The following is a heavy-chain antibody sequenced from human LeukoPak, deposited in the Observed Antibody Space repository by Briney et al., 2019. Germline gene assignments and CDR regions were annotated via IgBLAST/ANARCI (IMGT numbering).Heavy chain of an antibody. J-gene: IGHJ3*02. V-gene: IGHV4-38-2*02. CDR1: GYSISSGYY. CDR3: ARALYYYDSSGFWGAFDI. Sequence: SETLSLTCTVSGYSISSGYYWGWIRQPPGKGLEWIGSIYHSGSTYYNPSLKSRVTISVDTSKNQFSLKLSSVTAADTAVYYCARALYYYDSSGFWGAFDIWGQGTMVTVSS. D-gene: IGHD3-22*01. CDR2: IYHSGST.